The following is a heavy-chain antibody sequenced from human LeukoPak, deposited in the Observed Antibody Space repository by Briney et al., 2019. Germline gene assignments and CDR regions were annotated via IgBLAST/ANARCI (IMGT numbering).Heavy chain of an antibody. J-gene: IGHJ4*02. Sequence: GGSLSLSCAASGFTFSSYAMIWVRQAPGKGLEGVSAISGSGGSTYYSDYVKRRFNISRANSKNTLYLHMNSLKAEDTAVYYCAKDGVPITMIVVVTPPAGYYFDYWGQGTLVTVSS. V-gene: IGHV3-23*01. CDR1: GFTFSSYA. CDR2: ISGSGGST. D-gene: IGHD3-22*01. CDR3: AKDGVPITMIVVVTPPAGYYFDY.